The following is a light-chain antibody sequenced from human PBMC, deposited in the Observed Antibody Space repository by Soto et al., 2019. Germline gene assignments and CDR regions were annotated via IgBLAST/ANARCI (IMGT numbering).Light chain of an antibody. Sequence: QSALTQPPSASGSPGQSVTISCTGTSRDVGSYDYVSWYQQHPGKAPKLMIYEVSKRPSGVPDRFSGSKSGNTASLTVSGLQAEDEADDYCSSYANSNNPCVFGTGTKLTVL. V-gene: IGLV2-8*01. CDR2: EVS. CDR3: SSYANSNNPCV. CDR1: SRDVGSYDY. J-gene: IGLJ1*01.